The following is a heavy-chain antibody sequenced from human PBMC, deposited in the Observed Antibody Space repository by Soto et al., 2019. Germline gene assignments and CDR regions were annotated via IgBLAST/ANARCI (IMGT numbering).Heavy chain of an antibody. CDR2: INHSGST. CDR3: AHLVVAGLTYYFDY. J-gene: IGHJ4*02. V-gene: IGHV4-34*01. D-gene: IGHD2-15*01. CDR1: GGSFSGYY. Sequence: SETLSLTCAVYGGSFSGYYWTWIRQPPGTGLEWIGEINHSGSTNYNPSLKSRVTISVDTSKNQFSLKLTNMDPVDTATYYCAHLVVAGLTYYFDYWGQGTLVTVSS.